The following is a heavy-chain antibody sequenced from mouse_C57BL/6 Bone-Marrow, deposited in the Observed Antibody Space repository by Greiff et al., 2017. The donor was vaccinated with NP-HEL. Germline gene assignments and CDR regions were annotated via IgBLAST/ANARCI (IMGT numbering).Heavy chain of an antibody. J-gene: IGHJ3*01. V-gene: IGHV1-64*01. CDR1: GYTFTSYW. CDR3: ARGILRYGAWFAY. CDR2: IHPNSGST. D-gene: IGHD1-1*01. Sequence: VQLQQSGAELVKPGASVKLSCKASGYTFTSYWMHWVKQRPGQGLEWIGMIHPNSGSTNYNEKFKSKATLTVDKSSSTAYMQLSSLTSEDSAVYYCARGILRYGAWFAYWGQGTLVTVSA.